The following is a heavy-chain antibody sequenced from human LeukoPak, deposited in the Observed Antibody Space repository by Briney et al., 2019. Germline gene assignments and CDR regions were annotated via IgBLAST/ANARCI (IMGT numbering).Heavy chain of an antibody. CDR3: ARDGAWDYYYYGMDV. V-gene: IGHV1-18*01. CDR1: GHTFTSYG. J-gene: IGHJ6*02. Sequence: ASVKVSCKASGHTFTSYGISWVRQAPGQGLEWMGWVSAHNGNTNYAQKLQGRVTMTTDTSTSTAYMELRSLRSDDTAVYYCARDGAWDYYYYGMDVWGQGTTVTVS. D-gene: IGHD3-16*01. CDR2: VSAHNGNT.